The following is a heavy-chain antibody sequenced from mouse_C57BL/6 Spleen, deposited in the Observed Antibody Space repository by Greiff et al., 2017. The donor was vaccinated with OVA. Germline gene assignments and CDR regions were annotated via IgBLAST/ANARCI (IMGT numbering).Heavy chain of an antibody. J-gene: IGHJ4*01. Sequence: EVKLEESGGGLVKPGGSLKLSCAASGFTFSDYGMHWVRQAPEKGLEWVAYISSGSSTIYYADTVKGRFTISRDNAKNTLFLQMTSLRSEDTAMYYCARINYGAMDYWGQGTSVTVSS. CDR2: ISSGSSTI. CDR1: GFTFSDYG. V-gene: IGHV5-17*01. D-gene: IGHD1-1*01. CDR3: ARINYGAMDY.